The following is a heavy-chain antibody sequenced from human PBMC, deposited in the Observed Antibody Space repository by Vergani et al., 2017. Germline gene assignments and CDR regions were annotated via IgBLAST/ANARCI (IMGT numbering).Heavy chain of an antibody. CDR1: GYTFTGYY. V-gene: IGHV1-2*02. CDR3: ARVGSGWYDFDY. J-gene: IGHJ4*02. D-gene: IGHD6-19*01. CDR2: INPNSGGT. Sequence: QVQLVQSGAEVKKPGASVKVSCKASGYTFTGYYMHWVRQAPGQGLEWMGWINPNSGGTNDAQKFQGRVTMTRDTSISTAYMELSRLRSDDTAVYYCARVGSGWYDFDYWGQGTLVTVSS.